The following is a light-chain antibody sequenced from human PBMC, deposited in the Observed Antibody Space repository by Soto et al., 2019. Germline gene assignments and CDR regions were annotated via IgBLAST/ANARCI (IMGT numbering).Light chain of an antibody. Sequence: DIQMTQSPSSLSASVGDRVTITCQASQDISNYLNWYQQKPGKAPKLLIYDASNLETGVPSRFSGSGSGTDFTFTISILQPEGIATYSCQQYDNLPLFGQGTQVQIK. CDR3: QQYDNLPL. CDR1: QDISNY. CDR2: DAS. V-gene: IGKV1-33*01. J-gene: IGKJ1*01.